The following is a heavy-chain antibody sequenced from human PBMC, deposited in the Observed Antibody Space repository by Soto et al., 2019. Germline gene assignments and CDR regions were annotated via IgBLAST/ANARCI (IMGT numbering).Heavy chain of an antibody. CDR2: IYSSGST. CDR1: DGSVSSGSYY. CDR3: ARDSLALFDS. Sequence: SETLSLTCTVSDGSVSSGSYYWTWIRQPPGKGLEWIGYIYSSGSTLYNPSLKSRVIISVDTSMNQFSLKLSSVTAADTAVYYCARDSLALFDSWGQGTLVTVSS. V-gene: IGHV4-61*01. J-gene: IGHJ4*02. D-gene: IGHD5-12*01.